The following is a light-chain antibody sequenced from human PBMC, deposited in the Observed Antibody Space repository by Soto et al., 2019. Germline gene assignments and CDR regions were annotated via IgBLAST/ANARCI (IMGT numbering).Light chain of an antibody. CDR3: SSYRSRSNLEV. Sequence: QSALTQPASVSGSPGQSITISCTGTSSDVGGYNYVSWYQQHPGKAPKLMIYDVSNRPSGISNRFSGSKSGNTASLTISGLQAEDEADYYCSSYRSRSNLEVFGTGTKLTVL. CDR1: SSDVGGYNY. CDR2: DVS. V-gene: IGLV2-14*01. J-gene: IGLJ1*01.